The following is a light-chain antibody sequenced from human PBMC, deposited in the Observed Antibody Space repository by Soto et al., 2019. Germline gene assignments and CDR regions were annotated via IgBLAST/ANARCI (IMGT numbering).Light chain of an antibody. J-gene: IGLJ1*01. V-gene: IGLV1-47*01. CDR2: RNN. CDR3: AAWDDSLSGPVYV. Sequence: QAVVTQPPSASGTPGQRVTISCSGSSSNIGSNYVYWYQQLPGTAPKLLIYRNNQRPSGVPDRFSGSKSGTSASLAISGLRSEDEADYYCAAWDDSLSGPVYVFGTGTKVTVL. CDR1: SSNIGSNY.